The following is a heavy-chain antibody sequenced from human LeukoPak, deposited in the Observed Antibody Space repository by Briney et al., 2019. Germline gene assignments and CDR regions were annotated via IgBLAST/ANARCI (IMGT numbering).Heavy chain of an antibody. Sequence: PGGSLRLSCAGSGFTFNTYWMHWVRQAPGKGLVWVSRINGDASSTNYADSVKGRFTISRDNAKNTLYLQMDNLRAEDTAVYYCASMYSSGRTRPVDYWGQGTLVTVSS. V-gene: IGHV3-74*01. CDR2: INGDASST. CDR3: ASMYSSGRTRPVDY. CDR1: GFTFNTYW. D-gene: IGHD6-19*01. J-gene: IGHJ4*02.